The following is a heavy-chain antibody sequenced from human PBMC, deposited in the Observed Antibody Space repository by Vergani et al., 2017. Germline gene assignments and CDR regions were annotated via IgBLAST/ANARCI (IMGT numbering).Heavy chain of an antibody. CDR2: ISDSADNT. Sequence: EVQLLQSEGAVVQPGGSLRLSCVASGFTFSSHAMSWVRQGHGQGLEWVSSISDSADNTYYADSVKGRFTISRHISKNTLYLHMNSLRAEDTAVYYCARDNYRHPGAVDYWGQGTLVTVSS. CDR3: ARDNYRHPGAVDY. V-gene: IGHV3-23*01. J-gene: IGHJ4*02. CDR1: GFTFSSHA. D-gene: IGHD3-16*02.